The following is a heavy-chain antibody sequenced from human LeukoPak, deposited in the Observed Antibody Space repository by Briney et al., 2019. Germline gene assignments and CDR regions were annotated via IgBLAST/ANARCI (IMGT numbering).Heavy chain of an antibody. CDR3: ATPYGSGSYGMDV. Sequence: ASVKVSCKASGYTFTGYYMHWVRQAPGQGLEWMGWMNPNSGNTGYAQKFQGRVTMTRNTSISTAYMELSSLRSDDTAVYYCATPYGSGSYGMDVWGQGTTITVSS. CDR2: MNPNSGNT. V-gene: IGHV1-8*02. CDR1: GYTFTGYY. D-gene: IGHD3-10*01. J-gene: IGHJ6*02.